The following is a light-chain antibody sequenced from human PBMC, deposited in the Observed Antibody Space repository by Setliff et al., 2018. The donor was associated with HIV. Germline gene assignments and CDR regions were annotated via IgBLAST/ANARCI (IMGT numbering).Light chain of an antibody. CDR1: NSDIGTYDL. Sequence: SVLAQPASVSGSPGQAITISCTGNNSDIGTYDLVSWYQQHPGRAPKLTIFEVKRRPSGVSNRFSGSKSGNTASLTISGLQAEDEATYFCSSYTGSDTFDVFGTGTKV. V-gene: IGLV2-23*02. CDR2: EVK. J-gene: IGLJ1*01. CDR3: SSYTGSDTFDV.